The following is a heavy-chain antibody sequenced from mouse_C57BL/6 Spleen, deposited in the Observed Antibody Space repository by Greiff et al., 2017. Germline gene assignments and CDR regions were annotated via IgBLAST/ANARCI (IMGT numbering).Heavy chain of an antibody. J-gene: IGHJ3*01. D-gene: IGHD2-3*01. V-gene: IGHV5-17*01. Sequence: EVKLVESGGGLVKPGGSLKLSCAASGFTFSDYGMHWVRQAPEKGLAWVAYISSGSSTIYYAETVKGRFTISRDNAKNTLFLQMTSLRSEDTAMYYCARHDVAGFAYWGQGTLVTVSA. CDR1: GFTFSDYG. CDR2: ISSGSSTI. CDR3: ARHDVAGFAY.